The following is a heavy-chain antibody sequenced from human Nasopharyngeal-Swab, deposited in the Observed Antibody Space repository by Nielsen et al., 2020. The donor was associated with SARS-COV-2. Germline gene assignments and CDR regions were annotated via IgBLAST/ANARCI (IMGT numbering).Heavy chain of an antibody. CDR3: ARAKYSGYEVYY. J-gene: IGHJ4*02. V-gene: IGHV1-2*02. D-gene: IGHD5-12*01. Sequence: ASVKVSCKASGYTFTGYYMHWVRQAPGQGLEWMGWINPNSGGTNYAQKFQGRVTMTRDTSISTAYMELSRLRSDDTAVYYCARAKYSGYEVYYWGQGTPVTVSS. CDR1: GYTFTGYY. CDR2: INPNSGGT.